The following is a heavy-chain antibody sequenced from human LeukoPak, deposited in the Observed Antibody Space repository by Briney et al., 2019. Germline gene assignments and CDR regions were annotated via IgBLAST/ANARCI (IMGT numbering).Heavy chain of an antibody. Sequence: GGSLRLSCAASGFTFSSYAMNWVRQAPGKGLEWVSGISDTGGSTYYADSVKGRFTISRSNSKNTLYLQMNSLRDEDTAVYYCAKVLRGLTSYGDYSDWGQGTLVTVSS. CDR1: GFTFSSYA. J-gene: IGHJ4*02. CDR3: AKVLRGLTSYGDYSD. D-gene: IGHD4-17*01. CDR2: ISDTGGST. V-gene: IGHV3-23*01.